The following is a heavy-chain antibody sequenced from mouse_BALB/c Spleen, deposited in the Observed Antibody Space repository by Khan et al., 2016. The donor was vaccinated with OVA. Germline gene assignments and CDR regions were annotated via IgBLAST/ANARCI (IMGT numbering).Heavy chain of an antibody. Sequence: EVQLQESGPSLVKPSQTLSLTCSVTGDSITSGYWNWIRKFPGNKLEYMGYIIYTGYTYYNPSIQSRISITRHTSKNQYYLQMNSVNDEDTATYYCARSTYRYAFVYWGQGTLVTVSS. J-gene: IGHJ3*01. CDR2: IIYTGYT. D-gene: IGHD2-12*01. V-gene: IGHV3-8*02. CDR3: ARSTYRYAFVY. CDR1: GDSITSGY.